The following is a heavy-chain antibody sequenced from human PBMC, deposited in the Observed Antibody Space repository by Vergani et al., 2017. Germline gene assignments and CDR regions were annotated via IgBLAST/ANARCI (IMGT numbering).Heavy chain of an antibody. CDR1: EFTFSNYA. V-gene: IGHV3-30*02. D-gene: IGHD2/OR15-2a*01. Sequence: VQLLESGGGLVQPGGSLRLTCAASEFTFSNYAMNWVRQAPGKGLEWVAFIGYDGRIKYNVDSVKGRFTISRDTSKKTLSLQMRSLRADDTAVYYCAKDLGGCNSISCSYYMDVWGKGTTVTV. J-gene: IGHJ6*03. CDR3: AKDLGGCNSISCSYYMDV. CDR2: IGYDGRIK.